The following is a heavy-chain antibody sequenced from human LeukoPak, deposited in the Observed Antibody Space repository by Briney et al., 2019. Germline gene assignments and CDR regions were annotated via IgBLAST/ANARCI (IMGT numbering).Heavy chain of an antibody. Sequence: SETLSLTCNVSGVSISSTTYYWGWIRQPPGKGLEWIGSINDRGSTYYNSSLKSRVIISVDTSTNQFSLKLTSVTAADTAVYYCARVGVDYSGNIIKYFFDYWGQGTLVTVSS. J-gene: IGHJ4*02. V-gene: IGHV4-39*07. D-gene: IGHD4-23*01. CDR1: GVSISSTTYY. CDR2: INDRGST. CDR3: ARVGVDYSGNIIKYFFDY.